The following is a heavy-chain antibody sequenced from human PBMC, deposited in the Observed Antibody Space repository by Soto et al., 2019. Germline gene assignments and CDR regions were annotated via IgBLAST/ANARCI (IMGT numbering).Heavy chain of an antibody. D-gene: IGHD6-6*01. CDR3: AKPYSSSSGEDYYYYYMDV. J-gene: IGHJ6*03. Sequence: PGGSLRLSCAASGFTFSSYAMSWVRQAPGKGLEWVSAISGSGGSTYYADSVKGRFTISRDNSKNTLYLQMNSLRAEDTAVYYCAKPYSSSSGEDYYYYYMDVWGKGTTVTVSS. CDR2: ISGSGGST. CDR1: GFTFSSYA. V-gene: IGHV3-23*01.